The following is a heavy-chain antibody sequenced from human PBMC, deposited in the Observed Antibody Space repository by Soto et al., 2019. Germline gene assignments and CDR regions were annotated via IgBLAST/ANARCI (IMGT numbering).Heavy chain of an antibody. CDR3: ARDLGYYASDGYFDY. Sequence: KPGGSLRLSCAGSGFTFSDYYMSWIRQAPGKGLEWVSYISSSGDIIYYADSVKGRFTISRDNAKNSLYLQMNSLRAEDTAVYYCARDLGYYASDGYFDYWGQGTLVTVSS. J-gene: IGHJ4*02. D-gene: IGHD3-22*01. CDR2: ISSSGDII. V-gene: IGHV3-11*01. CDR1: GFTFSDYY.